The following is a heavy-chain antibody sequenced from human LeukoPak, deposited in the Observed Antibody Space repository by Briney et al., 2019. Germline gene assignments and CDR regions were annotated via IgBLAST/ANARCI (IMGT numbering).Heavy chain of an antibody. V-gene: IGHV1-2*02. J-gene: IGHJ4*02. CDR3: APGDRTGTTSGVSGMALYYFDY. CDR1: GYTFTGYY. CDR2: INPNSGGT. D-gene: IGHD1-1*01. Sequence: ASVKVSCKASGYTFTGYYMHWVRQAPGQGLEWMGWINPNSGGTNSAQKFQGRVTMTRDTSISTAYMELGRLRSDDTAVYYCAPGDRTGTTSGVSGMALYYFDYWGQGTLVTVSS.